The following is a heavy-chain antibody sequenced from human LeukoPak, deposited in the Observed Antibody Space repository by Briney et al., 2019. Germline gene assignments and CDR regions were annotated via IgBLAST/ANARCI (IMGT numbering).Heavy chain of an antibody. CDR1: GYTLTELS. D-gene: IGHD3-10*01. Sequence: ASVKVSCKVSGYTLTELSMHWVRQAPGKGLEWMGGFDPEDGETIYAQKFQGRVTMTEDTSTDTAYMELSSQRSEDTAVYYCATGDSYYYGSGSWVYAFDIWGQGTMVTVSS. CDR3: ATGDSYYYGSGSWVYAFDI. J-gene: IGHJ3*02. CDR2: FDPEDGET. V-gene: IGHV1-24*01.